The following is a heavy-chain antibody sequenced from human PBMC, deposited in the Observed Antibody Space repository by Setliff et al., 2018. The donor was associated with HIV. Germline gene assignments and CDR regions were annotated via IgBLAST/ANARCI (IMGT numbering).Heavy chain of an antibody. Sequence: SETLSLTCAVSSYSISSGYYWGWIRQPPGRGLEWIGSIYHSGSTYYNPSLKSRVTISVDTSKNQFSLKLSSVTAADTAVYYCARHWLKPIQELQQLPLLDYFDYWGQGTLVTVSS. V-gene: IGHV4-38-2*01. J-gene: IGHJ4*02. CDR1: SYSISSGYY. D-gene: IGHD6-13*01. CDR2: IYHSGST. CDR3: ARHWLKPIQELQQLPLLDYFDY.